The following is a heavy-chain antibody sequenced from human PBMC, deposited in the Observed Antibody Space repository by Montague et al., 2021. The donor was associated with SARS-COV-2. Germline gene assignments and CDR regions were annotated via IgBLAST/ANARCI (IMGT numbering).Heavy chain of an antibody. Sequence: SLRLSCAASGFAFNNFAMTWVRQAPGKGLEWVSSIFGSAAGTYYADSVKGRFTISRDNSKNTLCLQMNSLKGEDTAKYYCAKQPGAGAVVYWYFDLWGRGTVVSVSA. J-gene: IGHJ2*01. CDR3: AKQPGAGAVVYWYFDL. CDR1: GFAFNNFA. V-gene: IGHV3-23*01. CDR2: IFGSAAGT. D-gene: IGHD6-19*01.